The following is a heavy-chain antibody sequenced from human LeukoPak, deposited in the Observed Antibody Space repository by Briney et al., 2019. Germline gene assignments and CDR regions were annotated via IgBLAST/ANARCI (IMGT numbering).Heavy chain of an antibody. Sequence: GGSLRVSCAASGFTVSSNYMSWVRQAPGKGLEWVSVIYRGGSTYYADSLQGRFTISRDNSKNTLYLQMNSLRAEDTGVYYCASGSGSYRTPYYYMDVWGTGTTLTVSS. J-gene: IGHJ6*03. CDR1: GFTVSSNY. CDR3: ASGSGSYRTPYYYMDV. D-gene: IGHD3-10*01. V-gene: IGHV3-53*01. CDR2: IYRGGST.